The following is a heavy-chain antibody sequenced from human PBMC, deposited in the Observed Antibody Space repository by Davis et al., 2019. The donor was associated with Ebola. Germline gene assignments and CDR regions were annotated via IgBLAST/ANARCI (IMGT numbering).Heavy chain of an antibody. CDR1: GDSISSGFFC. J-gene: IGHJ4*02. CDR2: IYSSGST. Sequence: SETLSLTCTVSGDSISSGFFCWTWVRQPAGKGLEWIGHIYSSGSTKYNPSLESRVTISLDTSKNQFSLKVNSVTAADTAVYFCARDRHDSSAYGSWGQGTLVTVSS. CDR3: ARDRHDSSAYGS. D-gene: IGHD3-22*01. V-gene: IGHV4-61*09.